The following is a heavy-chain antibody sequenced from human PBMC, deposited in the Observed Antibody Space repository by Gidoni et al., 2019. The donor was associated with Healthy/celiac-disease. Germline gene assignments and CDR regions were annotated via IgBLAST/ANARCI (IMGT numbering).Heavy chain of an antibody. CDR2: IKSKTDGGTT. CDR1: GFTFSNAR. CDR3: TTDWGSWYQSEGGY. D-gene: IGHD3-16*01. V-gene: IGHV3-15*01. Sequence: EVQLVESGGGLVKPGGSLRLSCAASGFTFSNARMSWVRQAPGKGLEWVGRIKSKTDGGTTDYAAPVKGRFTISRDDSKNTLYLQMNSLKTEDTAVYYCTTDWGSWYQSEGGYWGQGTLVTVSS. J-gene: IGHJ4*02.